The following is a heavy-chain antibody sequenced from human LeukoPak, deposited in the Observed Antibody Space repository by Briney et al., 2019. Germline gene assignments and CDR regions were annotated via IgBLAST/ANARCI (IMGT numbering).Heavy chain of an antibody. Sequence: PGGSLRLSCVASGFTFSDYSMNWVRQAPGKGLEWLSSIGLSSRNTFYAESVEGRFTISSDNAKNSLYLQMNSLRDEDTAVYYCARDSDYSFDYWGQGALVTVSS. CDR2: IGLSSRNT. CDR3: ARDSDYSFDY. V-gene: IGHV3-48*02. J-gene: IGHJ4*02. D-gene: IGHD3-16*01. CDR1: GFTFSDYS.